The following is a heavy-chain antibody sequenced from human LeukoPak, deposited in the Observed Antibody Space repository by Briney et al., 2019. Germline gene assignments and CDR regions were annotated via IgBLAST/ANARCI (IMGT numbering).Heavy chain of an antibody. V-gene: IGHV3-23*01. CDR2: ISGNGDTT. CDR1: GFTFTTYA. CDR3: ASLYCSSTSCYTDV. Sequence: PGGSLRLSCAASGFTFTTYAMPWVRHAPGKGLEWVSPISGNGDTTYYADSMKGRFAISRDNSRNTLFLQMSSLSAEDTALYYCASLYCSSTSCYTDVWGAGTTVTVSS. D-gene: IGHD2-2*02. J-gene: IGHJ6*02.